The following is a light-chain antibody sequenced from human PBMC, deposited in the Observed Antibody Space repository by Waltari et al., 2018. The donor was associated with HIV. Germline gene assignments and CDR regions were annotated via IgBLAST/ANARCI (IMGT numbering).Light chain of an antibody. CDR2: SNN. CDR1: SSNIGGNT. Sequence: QSVLTQPPSASGTPGQRVTISCSGSSSNIGGNTVSWYQQLPGTAPKHLIYSNNQRPAGVPDRFSGSRSGTSASLAISGLQSEDETDYYCATWDDSLNGWVFGGGTKLTVL. CDR3: ATWDDSLNGWV. J-gene: IGLJ3*02. V-gene: IGLV1-44*01.